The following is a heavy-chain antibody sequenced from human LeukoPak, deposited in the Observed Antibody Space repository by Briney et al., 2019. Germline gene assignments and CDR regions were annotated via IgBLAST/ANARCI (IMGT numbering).Heavy chain of an antibody. V-gene: IGHV1-18*01. D-gene: IGHD3-10*01. J-gene: IGHJ4*02. CDR3: ARDLENRITMVRGVLDY. CDR1: GYTFTSYG. Sequence: ASVKVSCKASGYTFTSYGISWVRPAPGQGREWMGWISAYNGNTNYAQKLQGRVTMTTDTSTSTAYMELRSLRSDDTAVYYCARDLENRITMVRGVLDYWGQGTLVTVSS. CDR2: ISAYNGNT.